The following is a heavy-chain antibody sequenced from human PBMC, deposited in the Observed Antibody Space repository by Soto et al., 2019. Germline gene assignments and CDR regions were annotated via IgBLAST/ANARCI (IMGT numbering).Heavy chain of an antibody. D-gene: IGHD2-15*01. CDR3: ARAAHCSGGSCYFKGNWFDP. Sequence: ASVKVSCKASGYTFTSYGISWVRQAPGQGLEWMGWISAYSGNTNYAQKLQGRVTMTTDTSTSTAYMELRSLRSDDTAVYYCARAAHCSGGSCYFKGNWFDPWGQGTLVTVSS. CDR1: GYTFTSYG. J-gene: IGHJ5*02. V-gene: IGHV1-18*01. CDR2: ISAYSGNT.